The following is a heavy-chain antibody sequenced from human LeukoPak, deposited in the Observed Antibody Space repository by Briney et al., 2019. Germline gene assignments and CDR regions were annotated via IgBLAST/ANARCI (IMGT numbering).Heavy chain of an antibody. CDR1: GYSFTSYW. CDR2: IYPGDSDT. D-gene: IGHD5-18*01. V-gene: IGHV5-51*01. J-gene: IGHJ4*02. Sequence: GESLKISCKGSGYSFTSYWIGWVRPMPGKGLEWMGIIYPGDSDTRYSPSFQGQVTISADKSISTAYLQWSSLKASDTAMYYCARNRRSYGPEGYFDYWGQGTLVTVSS. CDR3: ARNRRSYGPEGYFDY.